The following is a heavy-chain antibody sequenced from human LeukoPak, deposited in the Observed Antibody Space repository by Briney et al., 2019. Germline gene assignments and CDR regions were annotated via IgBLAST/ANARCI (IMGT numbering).Heavy chain of an antibody. CDR3: AKGPPVPVPDYYFDY. CDR1: GFTFSSYA. CDR2: VSGSGGST. D-gene: IGHD6-19*01. V-gene: IGHV3-23*01. J-gene: IGHJ4*02. Sequence: QAGGSLRLSCAASGFTFSSYAMTWVRQAPGNGLEWVSAVSGSGGSTYYADSVKGRFTISRDNSKNTLYLQMNSLRAEDTAVYYCAKGPPVPVPDYYFDYWGQGTLVSVSS.